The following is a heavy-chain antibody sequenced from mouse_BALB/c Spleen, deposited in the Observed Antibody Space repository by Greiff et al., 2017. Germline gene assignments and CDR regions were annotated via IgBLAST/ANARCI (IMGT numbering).Heavy chain of an antibody. V-gene: IGHV5-6-3*01. CDR2: INSNGGST. CDR1: GFTFSSYG. J-gene: IGHJ2*01. CDR3: ARDHGYYGYFDY. D-gene: IGHD1-1*01. Sequence: EVKLVESGGGLVQPGGSLKLSCAASGFTFSSYGMSWVRQTPDKRLELVATINSNGGSTYYPDSVKGRFTISRDNAKNTLYLQMSSLKSEDTAMYYCARDHGYYGYFDYWGQGTTLTVSS.